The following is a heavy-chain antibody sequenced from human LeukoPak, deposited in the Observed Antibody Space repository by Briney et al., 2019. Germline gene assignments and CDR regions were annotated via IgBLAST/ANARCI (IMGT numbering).Heavy chain of an antibody. CDR3: ARGSGGYYYYMDV. V-gene: IGHV1-69*06. CDR1: TDTFRKYG. D-gene: IGHD6-19*01. J-gene: IGHJ6*03. Sequence: SVKVSCKASTDTFRKYGISWVRQAPGQGLEWMGGIIPIFGTANYAQKFQGRVTITADKSTSTAYMERSSLRSEDTAVYYCARGSGGYYYYMDVWGKGTTVTVSS. CDR2: IIPIFGTA.